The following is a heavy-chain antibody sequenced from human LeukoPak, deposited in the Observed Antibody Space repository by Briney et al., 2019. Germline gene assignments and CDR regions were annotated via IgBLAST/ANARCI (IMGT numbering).Heavy chain of an antibody. CDR1: GFTFSSYW. CDR2: ISSSGSTI. V-gene: IGHV3-48*03. CDR3: VYGSGSYPPGD. D-gene: IGHD3-10*01. Sequence: PGGSLRLSCAASGFTFSSYWMNWVRQAPGKGLEWVSYISSSGSTIYYADSVMGRFTISRDNAKNSLYLQMNSLRAEDTAVYYCVYGSGSYPPGDWGQGTLVTVSS. J-gene: IGHJ4*02.